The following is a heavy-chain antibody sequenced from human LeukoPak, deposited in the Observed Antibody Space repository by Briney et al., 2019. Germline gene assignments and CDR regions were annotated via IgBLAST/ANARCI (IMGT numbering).Heavy chain of an antibody. V-gene: IGHV3-23*01. CDR1: GFTFSSYG. D-gene: IGHD5-18*01. CDR2: ISGSGGST. Sequence: GGTLRLSCAASGFTFSSYGMSWVRQAPGKGLEWVSAISGSGGSTYYADSVKGRFTISRDNSKNTLYLRMNSLRAEDTAVYYLASAGNLGKLWLRLDNRGQETWFTVSS. J-gene: IGHJ4*02. CDR3: ASAGNLGKLWLRLDN.